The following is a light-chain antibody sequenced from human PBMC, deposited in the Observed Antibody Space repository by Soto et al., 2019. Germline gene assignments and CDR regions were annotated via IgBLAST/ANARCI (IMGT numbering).Light chain of an antibody. CDR1: QSVSSN. Sequence: EIVMTQSPATLSVSPGERATLSCRASQSVSSNLAWYQQKPGQAPRLLIYGASTRATGIPARFSGSGSGTEFTLTISSLQSEDFALYYCQQYNHWPPIAFGLGKRLEIK. J-gene: IGKJ5*01. CDR2: GAS. CDR3: QQYNHWPPIA. V-gene: IGKV3-15*01.